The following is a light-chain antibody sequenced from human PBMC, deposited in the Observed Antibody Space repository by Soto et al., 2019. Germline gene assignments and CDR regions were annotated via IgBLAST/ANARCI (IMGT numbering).Light chain of an antibody. V-gene: IGKV1-12*01. Sequence: DIQMTQSPSSVSASVGDSVTITCRASQVIDNWLAWYQQKPGMAPKLLISAASNLQSGVPTRFSGSASGTDFTLTINSLQPEDFAPYVCQQAIPFPLAFGGGTKVEI. J-gene: IGKJ4*01. CDR2: AAS. CDR1: QVIDNW. CDR3: QQAIPFPLA.